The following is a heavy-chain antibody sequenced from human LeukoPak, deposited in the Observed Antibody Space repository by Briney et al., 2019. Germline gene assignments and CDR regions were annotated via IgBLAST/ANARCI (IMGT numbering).Heavy chain of an antibody. Sequence: GGSLRLXCAASGFTFSSYAMSWVRQAPGKGLEWVSAISGSGGSTYYADSVKGRFTISRDNSKNTLYLQMNSLRAEDTAVYYCAKDRSGSYKRTDYYYYMDVWGKGTTVTVSS. D-gene: IGHD1-26*01. CDR3: AKDRSGSYKRTDYYYYMDV. J-gene: IGHJ6*03. V-gene: IGHV3-23*01. CDR2: ISGSGGST. CDR1: GFTFSSYA.